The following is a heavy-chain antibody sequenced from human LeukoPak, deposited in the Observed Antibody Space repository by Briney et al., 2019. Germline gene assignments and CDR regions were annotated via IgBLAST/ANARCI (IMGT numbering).Heavy chain of an antibody. CDR3: ARGALPLCC. D-gene: IGHD3-16*01. J-gene: IGHJ4*02. V-gene: IGHV4-59*01. CDR2: IYYGGST. CDR1: GGSISSYY. Sequence: PSETLSLTCTVSGGSISSYYWSWIRQPPGKGLEWIGYIYYGGSTNYNPSLKSRVTISVDTSKNQFSLKLSSVTAADTAVYYCARGALPLCCWGQGTLVTVSS.